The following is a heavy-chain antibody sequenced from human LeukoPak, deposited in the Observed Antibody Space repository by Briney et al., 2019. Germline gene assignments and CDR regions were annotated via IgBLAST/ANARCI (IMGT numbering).Heavy chain of an antibody. Sequence: GGSLRLSCAASGFTFSFYWMHWVRQAPGKGLVWVSRINSDGNSTSYADSVKGRFTISRDNAKNSLFLQLNNLRGEDTAVYYCATTVAGHPDDYFDFWGQGTLVTVSS. CDR1: GFTFSFYW. J-gene: IGHJ4*02. V-gene: IGHV3-74*01. CDR3: ATTVAGHPDDYFDF. CDR2: INSDGNST. D-gene: IGHD6-19*01.